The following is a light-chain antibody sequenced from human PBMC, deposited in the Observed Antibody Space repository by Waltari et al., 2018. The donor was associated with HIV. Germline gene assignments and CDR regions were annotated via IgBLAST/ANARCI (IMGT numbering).Light chain of an antibody. J-gene: IGLJ2*01. CDR3: QVWDGRGDPVI. Sequence: SYVLTQQPSVSVAPGQTARITCGGNNIAATKSVHWYRLNPGQAPVVVIYDDRDRPSGIPDRFSGSSSGDTATLTISRAEAGDEADYYCQVWDGRGDPVIFGGGTKLAVV. CDR1: NIAATKS. CDR2: DDR. V-gene: IGLV3-21*02.